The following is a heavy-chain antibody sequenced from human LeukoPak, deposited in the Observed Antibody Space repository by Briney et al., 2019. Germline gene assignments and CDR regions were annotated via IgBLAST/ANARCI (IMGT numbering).Heavy chain of an antibody. Sequence: GASVKVSCKASGYTFTNYRIHWVRQAPGQSLEWMGQINGGVENTKYSQKFQGRLTITRDIVATTAYLELNSLRVEDTAVYYCAKNRGAGSHYYYHMNVWGKGTTVTVSS. J-gene: IGHJ6*03. D-gene: IGHD1-26*01. V-gene: IGHV1-3*01. CDR2: INGGVENT. CDR1: GYTFTNYR. CDR3: AKNRGAGSHYYYHMNV.